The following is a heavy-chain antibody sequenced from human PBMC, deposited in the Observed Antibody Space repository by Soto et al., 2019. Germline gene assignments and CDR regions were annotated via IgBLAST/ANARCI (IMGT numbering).Heavy chain of an antibody. CDR2: IYYSGST. J-gene: IGHJ3*02. Sequence: QVQLQESGPGLVKPSQTLSLTCTVSGGSISSGDYYWSWIRQPPGKGLEWIGYIYYSGSTYYNPSPKSRGTITVDTAKNQCSLKLSAVTAADTAVYDCAREGAARGAFDIWGQGTMVTVSS. D-gene: IGHD6-25*01. CDR3: AREGAARGAFDI. V-gene: IGHV4-30-4*01. CDR1: GGSISSGDYY.